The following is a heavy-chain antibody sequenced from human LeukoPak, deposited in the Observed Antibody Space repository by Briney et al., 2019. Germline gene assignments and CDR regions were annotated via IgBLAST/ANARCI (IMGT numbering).Heavy chain of an antibody. CDR1: GGSFSGYY. V-gene: IGHV4-34*01. D-gene: IGHD6-19*01. CDR3: ARGRRGWYHFDY. Sequence: SETLSLTCAVYGGSFSGYYWSWIRHPPGKGLEWIGEINHSGSTNYNASLKSRVTISVDTSKNHFSLKLSSVTAADTAVYYCARGRRGWYHFDYWGQGTLVTVSS. J-gene: IGHJ4*02. CDR2: INHSGST.